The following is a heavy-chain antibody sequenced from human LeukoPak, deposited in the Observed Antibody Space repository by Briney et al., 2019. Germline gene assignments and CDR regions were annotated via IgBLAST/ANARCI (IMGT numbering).Heavy chain of an antibody. CDR1: GFTFTNFP. CDR3: ARAQSRAFDI. V-gene: IGHV3-30*19. CDR2: ISTDRSKE. Sequence: GGSLRLSCEASGFTFTNFPMHWVRQAPGKGLEWVAFISTDRSKEYYGDSVKGRFTISRDNSKNTLYLQMNSLRAEDTAVYSCARAQSRAFDIWGQGTMVTVSS. J-gene: IGHJ3*02.